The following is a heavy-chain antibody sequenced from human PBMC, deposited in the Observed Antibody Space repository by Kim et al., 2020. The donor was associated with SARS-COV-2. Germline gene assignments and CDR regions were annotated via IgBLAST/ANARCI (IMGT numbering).Heavy chain of an antibody. CDR2: TYYRSKWYN. J-gene: IGHJ4*02. D-gene: IGHD6-19*01. Sequence: SQTLSLTCAISGDSVSSNSAAWNWIRQSPSRGLEWLGRTYYRSKWYNAYAVSVKSRITINPDTSKNQFSLQLNSVTPEDTAVYYCARDRRIAVAGTSLDYWRQGTLVTVSS. CDR3: ARDRRIAVAGTSLDY. V-gene: IGHV6-1*01. CDR1: GDSVSSNSAA.